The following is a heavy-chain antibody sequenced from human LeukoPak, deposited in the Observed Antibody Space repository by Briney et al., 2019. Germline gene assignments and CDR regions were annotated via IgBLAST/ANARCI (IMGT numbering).Heavy chain of an antibody. D-gene: IGHD5-18*01. CDR2: INAGNGNT. J-gene: IGHJ6*02. CDR1: GYTFTSYA. CDR3: ARHSYGDTAMGGYGMDV. V-gene: IGHV1-3*01. Sequence: WASVKVSCKASGYTFTSYAMHWVRQAPGQRLEWMGWINAGNGNTKYSQKFQGRVTITRDTSASTAYMELSSLRSEDTAVYYCARHSYGDTAMGGYGMDVWGQGTTVTVSS.